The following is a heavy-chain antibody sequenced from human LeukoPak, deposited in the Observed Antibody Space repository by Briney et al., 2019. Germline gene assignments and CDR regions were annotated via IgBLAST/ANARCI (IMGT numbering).Heavy chain of an antibody. J-gene: IGHJ3*02. Sequence: GGSLRLSCAASGFTFSTYAMSWVRQAPGKGLEWVSAISGSGGSTYYADSVKGRFTISRDNSKNTLYLQMNSLRAEDTAVYHCAKETASGYGAFDIWGQGTMVTVSS. D-gene: IGHD3-22*01. CDR3: AKETASGYGAFDI. CDR1: GFTFSTYA. CDR2: ISGSGGST. V-gene: IGHV3-23*01.